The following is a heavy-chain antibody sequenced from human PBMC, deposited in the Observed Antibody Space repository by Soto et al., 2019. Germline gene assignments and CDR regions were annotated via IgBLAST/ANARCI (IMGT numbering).Heavy chain of an antibody. D-gene: IGHD3-9*01. CDR3: ARGDILTGYFDF. CDR2: ISTYNDDT. Sequence: ASVKVSCKAAGYTFSNYGVTWVRQAAGQALEWMGCISTYNDDTNYAQNLQGRITLTTDTSTSTAYMELRSLTLDDTALYFCARGDILTGYFDFWGQGTLVTVS. CDR1: GYTFSNYG. J-gene: IGHJ4*02. V-gene: IGHV1-18*04.